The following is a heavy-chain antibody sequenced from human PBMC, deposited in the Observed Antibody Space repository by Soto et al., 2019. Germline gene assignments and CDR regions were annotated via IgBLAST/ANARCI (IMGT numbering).Heavy chain of an antibody. Sequence: PSETMSITCTASGGNVNSYTHSWRWISQTPGKRLEWCRFIYSGGSIESPSFRRRVTMSVDTSKNQFSLKLRSVIVADTAVYHCARCVRACRATTCSTRAGVWGQGITVTVSS. CDR2: IYSGGSI. CDR3: ARCVRACRATTCSTRAGV. V-gene: IGHV4-61*01. CDR1: GGNVNSYTHS. D-gene: IGHD2-15*01. J-gene: IGHJ6*02.